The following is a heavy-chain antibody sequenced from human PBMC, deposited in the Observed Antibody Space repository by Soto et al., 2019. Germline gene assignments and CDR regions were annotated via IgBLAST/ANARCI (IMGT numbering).Heavy chain of an antibody. Sequence: ASVKVSCKASGYTFTGYYMHWVRQAPGQGLEWMGWINPNSGGTNYAQKFQGWVTMTRDTSISTAYMELSRLRSDDTAVYYCARGEYYGDPVDYWGQGTLVTVSS. CDR2: INPNSGGT. V-gene: IGHV1-2*04. D-gene: IGHD4-17*01. CDR1: GYTFTGYY. J-gene: IGHJ4*02. CDR3: ARGEYYGDPVDY.